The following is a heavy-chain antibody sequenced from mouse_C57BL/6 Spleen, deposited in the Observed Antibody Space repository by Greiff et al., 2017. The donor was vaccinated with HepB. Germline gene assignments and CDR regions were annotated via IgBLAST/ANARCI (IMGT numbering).Heavy chain of an antibody. CDR3: ARGAFTTVVAYYAMDY. V-gene: IGHV1-72*01. J-gene: IGHJ4*01. CDR2: IDPNSGGT. Sequence: QVQLQQPGAELVKPGASVKLSCKASGYTFTSYWMHWVKQRPGRGLEWIGRIDPNSGGTKYNEKFKSKATLTVDKPSSTAYMQLSSRTSEDSAVYYCARGAFTTVVAYYAMDYWGQGTSVTVSS. CDR1: GYTFTSYW. D-gene: IGHD1-1*01.